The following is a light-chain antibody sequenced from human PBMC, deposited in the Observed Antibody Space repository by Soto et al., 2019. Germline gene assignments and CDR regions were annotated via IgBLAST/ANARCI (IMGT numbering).Light chain of an antibody. CDR3: QTWGAGIEV. V-gene: IGLV4-69*01. Sequence: QLVLTQSPSASASLGASVKLTCTLSSGHSRNAIAWHQQQPEKGPRYLMKLNSDGSHFKGDGIPDRFSGSSSGAERYLTISSLQSEDEADYYCQTWGAGIEVFGTGTKVTVL. CDR1: SGHSRNA. J-gene: IGLJ1*01. CDR2: LNSDGSH.